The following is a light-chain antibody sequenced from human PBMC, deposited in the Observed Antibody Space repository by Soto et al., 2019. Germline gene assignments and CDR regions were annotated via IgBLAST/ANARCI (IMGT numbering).Light chain of an antibody. Sequence: QSALAQPASVSGSPGQSIAISCTGTSSDVGNYNLVSWYQQHPGKTPKLMIYEVTKRPSGVSRRFSGSKSGYTASLTISGLQAEDEADYYCYSYTGRNIWVFGGGTKVTVL. J-gene: IGLJ3*02. CDR1: SSDVGNYNL. CDR2: EVT. CDR3: YSYTGRNIWV. V-gene: IGLV2-23*02.